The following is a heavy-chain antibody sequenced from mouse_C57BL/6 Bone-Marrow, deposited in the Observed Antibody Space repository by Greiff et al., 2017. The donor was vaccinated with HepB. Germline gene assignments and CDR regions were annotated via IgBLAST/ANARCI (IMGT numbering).Heavy chain of an antibody. CDR1: GYSITSGYY. CDR2: ISYDGSN. V-gene: IGHV3-6*01. J-gene: IGHJ1*03. CDR3: ARGRGVYYGSSYVEWYFDV. D-gene: IGHD1-1*01. Sequence: EVQLQESGPGLVKPSQSLSLTCSVTGYSITSGYYWNWIRQFPGNKLEWMGYISYDGSNNYNPSLKNRISITRDTTKNQFFLKLNSVTTEDTATYYCARGRGVYYGSSYVEWYFDVWGTGTTVTVSS.